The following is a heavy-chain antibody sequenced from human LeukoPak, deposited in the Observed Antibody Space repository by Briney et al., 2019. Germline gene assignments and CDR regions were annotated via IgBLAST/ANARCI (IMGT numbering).Heavy chain of an antibody. Sequence: ASVKVSCKASGYTFTSYDINWVRQAPGQGLEWMGWISAYNGNTNYAQKLQGRVTMTTDTSTSTAYMELRSLRSEDTAVYYCAIVVPAAMTNWFDPWGQGTLVTVSS. CDR2: ISAYNGNT. CDR3: AIVVPAAMTNWFDP. D-gene: IGHD2-2*01. V-gene: IGHV1-18*01. J-gene: IGHJ5*02. CDR1: GYTFTSYD.